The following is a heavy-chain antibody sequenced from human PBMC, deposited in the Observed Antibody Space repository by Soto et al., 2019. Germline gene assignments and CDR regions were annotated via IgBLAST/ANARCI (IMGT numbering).Heavy chain of an antibody. CDR2: IWYDGSNK. Sequence: QVQLVESGGGVVQPGRSLRLSCAASGFTFSSYGMHWVRQAPGKGLEWVAVIWYDGSNKYYADSVKGRFTISRDNSKNTLYLQMNSLRAEDTAVYYCAREAVAVAGDYWGQGTLVTVSS. D-gene: IGHD6-19*01. CDR3: AREAVAVAGDY. J-gene: IGHJ4*02. CDR1: GFTFSSYG. V-gene: IGHV3-33*01.